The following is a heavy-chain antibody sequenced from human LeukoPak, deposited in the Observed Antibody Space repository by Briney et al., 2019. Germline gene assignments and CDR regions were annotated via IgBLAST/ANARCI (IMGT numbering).Heavy chain of an antibody. Sequence: SETLSLTCTVSGGSISSYYWSWIRQPPGKGLEWIGYIYYSGSTNYNPSLKSRVTISVDTSKNQFSLKLSSVTAADTAVYYCAGRPPPYYDFWSGSFLIWGQGTTVIVSS. D-gene: IGHD3-3*01. CDR2: IYYSGST. J-gene: IGHJ6*02. CDR3: AGRPPPYYDFWSGSFLI. V-gene: IGHV4-59*01. CDR1: GGSISSYY.